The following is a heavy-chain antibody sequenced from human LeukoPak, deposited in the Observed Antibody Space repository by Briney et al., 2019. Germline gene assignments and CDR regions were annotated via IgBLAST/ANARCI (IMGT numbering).Heavy chain of an antibody. CDR3: ARAYSGSYGLGYYYMDV. D-gene: IGHD1-26*01. J-gene: IGHJ6*03. CDR2: ISSSGSTI. CDR1: GFTFSSYE. Sequence: GGSLRLSCAASGFTFSSYEMNWVRQAPGKGLEWVSYISSSGSTIYYADSVKGRFTISRDNAKNSLYLQMNSLGAEDTAVYYCARAYSGSYGLGYYYMDVWGKGTTVTISS. V-gene: IGHV3-48*03.